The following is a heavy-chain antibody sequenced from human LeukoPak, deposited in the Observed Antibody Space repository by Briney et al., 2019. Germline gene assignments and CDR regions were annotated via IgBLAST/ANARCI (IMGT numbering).Heavy chain of an antibody. J-gene: IGHJ4*02. D-gene: IGHD6-6*01. CDR3: AKGPARRQLVLLDD. CDR1: GFSFRNYA. Sequence: GSLRLSCAVSGFSFRNYAMHWVRQAPGKGLEWVSAISGSGGSTYYADSVKGRFTISRDNSKNTLYLQMNSLRAEDTAVYYCAKGPARRQLVLLDDWGQGTLVTVSS. CDR2: ISGSGGST. V-gene: IGHV3-23*01.